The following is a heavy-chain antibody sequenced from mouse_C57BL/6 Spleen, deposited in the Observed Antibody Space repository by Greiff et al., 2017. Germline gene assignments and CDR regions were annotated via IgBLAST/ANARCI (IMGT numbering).Heavy chain of an antibody. V-gene: IGHV1-54*01. Sequence: VQLQQSGAELVRPGTSVKVSCKASGYAFTNYLIEWVKQRPGQGLEWIGVFNPGSGGTNYNEKFKGKATLTADKSSSTAYMQLSSLTSEDSAVYFCARGDDYDGRGYAMGYWGQGTSVTVSS. CDR1: GYAFTNYL. J-gene: IGHJ4*01. D-gene: IGHD2-4*01. CDR2: FNPGSGGT. CDR3: ARGDDYDGRGYAMGY.